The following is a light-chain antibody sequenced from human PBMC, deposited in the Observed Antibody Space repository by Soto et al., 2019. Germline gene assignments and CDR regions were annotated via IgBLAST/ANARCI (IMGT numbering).Light chain of an antibody. CDR1: QSVSSY. CDR2: DAS. CDR3: QQRSNLA. J-gene: IGKJ2*01. Sequence: EIVLTQSPATLSLSPGERATLSCRASQSVSSYLAWYQQKPGQAPRLLIYDASNRATVIPARFSGSGSGTDFTLTISSLEPEDFAVYYCQQRSNLAFGQGTKLEIK. V-gene: IGKV3-11*01.